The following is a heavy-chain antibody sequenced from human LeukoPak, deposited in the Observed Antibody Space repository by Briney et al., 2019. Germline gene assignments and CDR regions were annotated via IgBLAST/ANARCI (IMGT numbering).Heavy chain of an antibody. CDR3: ARGTMTTVTQYNWFDP. J-gene: IGHJ5*02. V-gene: IGHV1-69*13. Sequence: GASVKVSCKASGGTFSSYAISWVRQAPGQGLEWMGGIIPIFGTANYAQKFQGRVTITADESTSTAYMELSSLRSEDTAVYYCARGTMTTVTQYNWFDPWGQGTLVTVSS. D-gene: IGHD4-11*01. CDR1: GGTFSSYA. CDR2: IIPIFGTA.